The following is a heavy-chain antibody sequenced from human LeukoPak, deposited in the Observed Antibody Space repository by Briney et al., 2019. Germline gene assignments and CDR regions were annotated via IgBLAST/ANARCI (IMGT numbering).Heavy chain of an antibody. CDR3: ARLKLRSYCSSTSCRGYFDY. CDR1: GGSFSGYY. V-gene: IGHV4-34*01. D-gene: IGHD2-2*01. CDR2: INHSGST. J-gene: IGHJ4*02. Sequence: SETLSLTCAVYGGSFSGYYWSWIRQPPGKGLEWIGEINHSGSTNYNPSLKSRVTISVDTSKNQFSLKLSSVTAADTAVYYCARLKLRSYCSSTSCRGYFDYWGQGTLVTVSS.